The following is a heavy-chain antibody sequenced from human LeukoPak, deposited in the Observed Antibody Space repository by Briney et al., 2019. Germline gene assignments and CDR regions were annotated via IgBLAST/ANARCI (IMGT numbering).Heavy chain of an antibody. CDR3: ARDQSYDFWSGYYTGISNWFDP. Sequence: ASVKVSCKASGYSFTDYYMHWVRQAPGQGLEWMGWINPHSGDTNLAQKFQGRVTMTRNTSISTAYMELRSLRSDDTAVYYCARDQSYDFWSGYYTGISNWFDPWGQGTLVTVSS. CDR1: GYSFTDYY. J-gene: IGHJ5*02. CDR2: INPHSGDT. V-gene: IGHV1-2*02. D-gene: IGHD3-3*01.